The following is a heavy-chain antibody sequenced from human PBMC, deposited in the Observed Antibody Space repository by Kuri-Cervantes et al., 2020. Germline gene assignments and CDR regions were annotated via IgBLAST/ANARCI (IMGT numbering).Heavy chain of an antibody. CDR3: ARDRGMVLQGVIITSELGYFDY. Sequence: SVKVSCKASGGTFSSYAISWVRQAPGQGLEWMGGIIPIFGTANYAQKFQGRVTITADESTSTAYMELSSLRSEDTAVYYCARDRGMVLQGVIITSELGYFDYWGQGTRVTVSS. J-gene: IGHJ4*02. CDR2: IIPIFGTA. V-gene: IGHV1-69*13. CDR1: GGTFSSYA. D-gene: IGHD3-10*01.